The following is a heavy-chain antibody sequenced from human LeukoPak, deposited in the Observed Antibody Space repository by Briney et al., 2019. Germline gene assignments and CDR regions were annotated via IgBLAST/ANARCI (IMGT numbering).Heavy chain of an antibody. CDR1: GFTFSSYG. J-gene: IGHJ4*02. D-gene: IGHD1-26*01. CDR3: AKDQENIVGATSGY. CDR2: IRYDGSNK. Sequence: GGSLRLSCAASGFTFSSYGMHWVRQAPGKGLEWVAFIRYDGSNKYYADSVKGRFTISRDNSKNTLYLQMNSLRAEDTAVYYCAKDQENIVGATSGYWGQGTLVTVSS. V-gene: IGHV3-30*02.